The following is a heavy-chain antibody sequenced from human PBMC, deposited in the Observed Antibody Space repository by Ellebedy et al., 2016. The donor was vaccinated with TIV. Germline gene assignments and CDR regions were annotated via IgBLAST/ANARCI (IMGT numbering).Heavy chain of an antibody. J-gene: IGHJ6*02. Sequence: GGSLRLSCVVSGFTFSAYGMHWVRQAPGKGLEWVAFIRFDENNAYYADSVKGRFTISRDNSKNTLYLQMNSLRTEDTAVHYCAKDRGNYGGAPYNGMDVWGQGTTVIVSS. D-gene: IGHD3-10*01. CDR3: AKDRGNYGGAPYNGMDV. CDR2: IRFDENNA. CDR1: GFTFSAYG. V-gene: IGHV3-30*02.